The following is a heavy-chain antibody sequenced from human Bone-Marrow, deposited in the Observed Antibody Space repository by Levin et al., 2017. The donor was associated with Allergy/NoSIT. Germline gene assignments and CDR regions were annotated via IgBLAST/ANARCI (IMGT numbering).Heavy chain of an antibody. J-gene: IGHJ4*02. V-gene: IGHV3-21*01. CDR1: GSIFSSYG. CDR2: ISSGSSYI. CDR3: ARDKTMVQGVLDY. Sequence: NAGGSLRLSCAPSGSIFSSYGMNWVRQAPGKGLEWVSSISSGSSYIYYADSVKGRFTISRDNAKNSLYLQMNSLRAEDTAVYYCARDKTMVQGVLDYWGQGTLVTVSS. D-gene: IGHD3-10*01.